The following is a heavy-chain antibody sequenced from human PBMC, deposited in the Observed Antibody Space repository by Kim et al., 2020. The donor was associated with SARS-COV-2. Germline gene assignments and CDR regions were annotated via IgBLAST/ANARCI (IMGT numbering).Heavy chain of an antibody. Sequence: YANAVKGRFTIYRDNAKNSLFMKMSSLRVEDTAVYYCASSLYGSERVERDYWGQGTLVTVSS. CDR3: ASSLYGSERVERDY. D-gene: IGHD3-10*01. V-gene: IGHV3-21*01. J-gene: IGHJ4*02.